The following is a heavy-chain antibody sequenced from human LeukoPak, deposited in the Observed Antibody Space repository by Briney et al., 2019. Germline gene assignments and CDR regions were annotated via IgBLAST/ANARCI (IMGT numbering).Heavy chain of an antibody. CDR1: GGSFGAYY. J-gene: IGHJ5*02. CDR2: INHNGTT. Sequence: SETLSLTCAVYGGSFGAYYWSWIRQPPDKGLEWIGDINHNGTTNYNPSLKSRVTISVDTSKNQFSLKLTSVTAADTAVYYCARYSRESNWFDPWGQGTLVTVSS. CDR3: ARYSRESNWFDP. V-gene: IGHV4-34*01. D-gene: IGHD2-15*01.